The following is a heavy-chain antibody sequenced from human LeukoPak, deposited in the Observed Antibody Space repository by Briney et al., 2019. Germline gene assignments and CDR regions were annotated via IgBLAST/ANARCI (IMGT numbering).Heavy chain of an antibody. V-gene: IGHV4-59*01. CDR1: GGSISSYY. CDR2: IYYSGST. J-gene: IGHJ3*02. CDR3: ARAHLKASGYYPIHAFDI. Sequence: SSETLSLTCTVSGGSISSYYWSWIRQPPGKGLEWIGYIYYSGSTNYNPSLKSRVTISVDTSKNQFSLKLSSVTAADTAVYYCARAHLKASGYYPIHAFDIWGQGTMVTVSS. D-gene: IGHD3-3*01.